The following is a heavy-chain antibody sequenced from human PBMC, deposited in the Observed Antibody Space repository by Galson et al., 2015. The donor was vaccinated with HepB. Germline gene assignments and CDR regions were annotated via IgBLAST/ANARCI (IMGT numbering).Heavy chain of an antibody. J-gene: IGHJ4*02. CDR3: ALTRRHCSGGRCYPPIHFDF. CDR2: FYDGGSK. V-gene: IGHV4-59*01. D-gene: IGHD2-15*01. Sequence: TLSLTCSVSSGSISDSDWSWIRQAPGNGLEWIATFYDGGSKIYNPSLKSRVIISLDTSKNQFSLNLSSVSAADSAVYFCALTRRHCSGGRCYPPIHFDFWGQGSLVTVSS. CDR1: SGSISDSD.